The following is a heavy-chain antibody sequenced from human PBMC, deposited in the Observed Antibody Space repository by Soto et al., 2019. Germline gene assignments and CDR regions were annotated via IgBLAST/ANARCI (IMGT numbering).Heavy chain of an antibody. V-gene: IGHV1-3*01. Sequence: ASVKVSCKASGYTFTSYAMHWVRQAPGQRLEWMGWINAGNGNTKYSQKFQGRVTITRDTSASTAYMELSSLRSEDTAVYYCATLRDYNWNYLDYWGQGTLVNGSS. CDR3: ATLRDYNWNYLDY. J-gene: IGHJ4*02. CDR2: INAGNGNT. D-gene: IGHD1-20*01. CDR1: GYTFTSYA.